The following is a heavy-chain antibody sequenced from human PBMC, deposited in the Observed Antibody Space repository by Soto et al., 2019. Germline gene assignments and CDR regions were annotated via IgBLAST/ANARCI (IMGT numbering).Heavy chain of an antibody. D-gene: IGHD5-18*01. CDR1: GDSIGSSTNY. Sequence: QLQLQESGPGLVKPSETLSLTCSVSGDSIGSSTNYWGWIRQPPGKGLEWIGTIYHSGNTYYNPTLKSRVAISVDMSKNQFSLRLNSVTAADTAVYYCARHEWLQLWLVTEYWGQGALGTVSS. CDR2: IYHSGNT. V-gene: IGHV4-39*01. J-gene: IGHJ4*02. CDR3: ARHEWLQLWLVTEY.